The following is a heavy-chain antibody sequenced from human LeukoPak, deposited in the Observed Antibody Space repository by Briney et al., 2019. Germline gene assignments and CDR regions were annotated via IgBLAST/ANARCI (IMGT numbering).Heavy chain of an antibody. V-gene: IGHV4-34*01. CDR3: ARRPRLRPTGAFDI. D-gene: IGHD3-16*01. J-gene: IGHJ3*02. CDR2: INHSGST. Sequence: GTLRLSCAASGFTFSSYGMSWIRQPPGKGLEWIGEINHSGSTNYNPSLKSRVTISVDTSKNQFSLKRSSVTAADTAVYYCARRPRLRPTGAFDIWGQGTMVTVSS. CDR1: GFTFSSYG.